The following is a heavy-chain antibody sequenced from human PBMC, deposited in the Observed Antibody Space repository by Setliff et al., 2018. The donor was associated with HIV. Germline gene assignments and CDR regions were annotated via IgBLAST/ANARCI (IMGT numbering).Heavy chain of an antibody. CDR2: IYSDGSS. CDR3: GRDSPLSHFDY. CDR1: GFTVSRFY. V-gene: IGHV3-53*01. J-gene: IGHJ4*02. Sequence: LRLSCAASGFTVSRFYMSWVRQAPGKGLEWVSVIYSDGSSYYADSVRGRFTISRDNYKNTLYLQMNSLRPEDTAVYYCGRDSPLSHFDYWGQGILVTVSS.